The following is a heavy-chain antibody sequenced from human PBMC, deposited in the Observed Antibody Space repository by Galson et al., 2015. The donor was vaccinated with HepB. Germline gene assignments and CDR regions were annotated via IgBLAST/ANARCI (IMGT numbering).Heavy chain of an antibody. CDR3: GRGGLRAVAGTKGDY. J-gene: IGHJ4*02. D-gene: IGHD6-19*01. V-gene: IGHV3-30*19. Sequence: SLRLSCAASGFTFSSYLMHWVRQAPGKGLEWVAVISYDGSNKYYGDLVKGRFTISRDNSKNTLYLQMNSLRNEDTAVYYCGRGGLRAVAGTKGDYWGQGTLVTVSS. CDR1: GFTFSSYL. CDR2: ISYDGSNK.